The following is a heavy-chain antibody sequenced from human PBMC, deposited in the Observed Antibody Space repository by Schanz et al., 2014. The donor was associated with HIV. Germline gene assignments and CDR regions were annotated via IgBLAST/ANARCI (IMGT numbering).Heavy chain of an antibody. D-gene: IGHD6-19*01. J-gene: IGHJ6*02. V-gene: IGHV3-33*08. CDR3: ARGSWYSGDWYDDLYYYDVDV. CDR1: GFTVSSNY. Sequence: VQLVESGGALVQPGGSLRLSCAASGFTVSSNYMSWVRQAPGKGLEWVAVIWYDGSNKYYADSVKGRFTISRDNFKNTLDLQMNSLRVEDTAVYFCARGSWYSGDWYDDLYYYDVDVWGQGTTVTVSS. CDR2: IWYDGSNK.